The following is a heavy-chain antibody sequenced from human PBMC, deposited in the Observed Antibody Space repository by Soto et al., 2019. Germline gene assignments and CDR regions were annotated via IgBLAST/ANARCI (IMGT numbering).Heavy chain of an antibody. Sequence: QVQLQESGPGLVKPSQTLSLTCTVSGGSISSGGYYWSWIRQHPGKGLEWIGYIYYSGSTYYNPSLKDRVTVSVDPSKHQFSLKLRSVTAADTAVYYCARDSGGGDSSGWGAFDIWGQGTMVTVSS. D-gene: IGHD3-22*01. J-gene: IGHJ3*02. V-gene: IGHV4-31*03. CDR1: GGSISSGGYY. CDR2: IYYSGST. CDR3: ARDSGGGDSSGWGAFDI.